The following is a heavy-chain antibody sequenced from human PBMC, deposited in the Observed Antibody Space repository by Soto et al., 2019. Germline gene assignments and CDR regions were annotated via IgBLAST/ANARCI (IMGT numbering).Heavy chain of an antibody. V-gene: IGHV4-39*01. J-gene: IGHJ5*02. CDR3: ARTLGDTAMVTGWFDP. CDR2: IYSSGSI. D-gene: IGHD5-18*01. Sequence: SETLSLTCAVSGGSISSSSYYWGWIRQPPGKGLEWIGSIYSSGSIYYIPSLKSRVTISVDTSKNQLSLKLSSVTAADTAVYYCARTLGDTAMVTGWFDPWGQGTLVTVSP. CDR1: GGSISSSSYY.